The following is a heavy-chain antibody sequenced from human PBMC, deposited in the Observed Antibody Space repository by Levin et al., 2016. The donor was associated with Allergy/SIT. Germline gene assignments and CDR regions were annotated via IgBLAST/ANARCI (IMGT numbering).Heavy chain of an antibody. CDR1: GFTFSTYW. V-gene: IGHV3-7*04. Sequence: GESLKISCAASGFTFSTYWMSWVRQAPGKGLEWVANIDQDGSEKYYVDSVEGRFTISRDNAKNSLYLQMNSLRAEDTAVFYCARGRSYYDTSGYTPIFFDYWGQGTLVTVSS. D-gene: IGHD3-22*01. CDR2: IDQDGSEK. CDR3: ARGRSYYDTSGYTPIFFDY. J-gene: IGHJ4*02.